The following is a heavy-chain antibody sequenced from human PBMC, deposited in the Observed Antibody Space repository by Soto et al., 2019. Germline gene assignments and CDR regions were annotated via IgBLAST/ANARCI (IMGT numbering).Heavy chain of an antibody. CDR2: ISSSSSYI. J-gene: IGHJ4*02. CDR1: GFTFSSYS. V-gene: IGHV3-21*01. Sequence: EVQLVESGGGLVKPGGSLRLSCAASGFTFSSYSMNWVRQAPGKGLEWVSSISSSSSYIYYADSVKGRFTISRDNAKNSLYLQMNSLRVEDTAVYYCARDRSLYDRPFDYWGQGTLFTVSS. D-gene: IGHD3-22*01. CDR3: ARDRSLYDRPFDY.